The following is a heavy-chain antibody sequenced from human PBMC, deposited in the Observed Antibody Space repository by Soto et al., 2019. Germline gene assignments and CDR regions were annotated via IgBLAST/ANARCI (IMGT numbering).Heavy chain of an antibody. CDR3: AKELQWLVLDF. Sequence: GGSLRLSCAASGFTFDDYGMSWVRQAPGKGLEWVSVIKCDASNIYYADSVKGRFTISRDNSKNTLYLQMNSLRADDTAVYCCAKELQWLVLDFWGQGTLVTVSS. CDR2: IKCDASNI. J-gene: IGHJ4*02. CDR1: GFTFDDYG. D-gene: IGHD6-19*01. V-gene: IGHV3-30*18.